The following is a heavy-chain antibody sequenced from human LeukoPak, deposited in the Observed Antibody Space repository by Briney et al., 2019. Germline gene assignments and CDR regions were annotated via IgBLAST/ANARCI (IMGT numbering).Heavy chain of an antibody. V-gene: IGHV3-48*02. CDR1: GFTFSNYN. Sequence: PGGSLRLSCAASGFTFSNYNMNWVRQAPGKGLEYVSYISSSSTVYYADSVKGRFTVSRDNAKNSLYLQMNSLRDEDTTMFYCARVGDGYSVNYFDYWGQGTLVTVS. J-gene: IGHJ4*02. CDR3: ARVGDGYSVNYFDY. CDR2: ISSSSTV. D-gene: IGHD5-24*01.